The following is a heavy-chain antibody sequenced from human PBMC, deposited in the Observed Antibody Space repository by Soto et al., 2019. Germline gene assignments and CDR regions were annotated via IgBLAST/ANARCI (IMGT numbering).Heavy chain of an antibody. CDR3: ARDWLVGAAAGRFDY. CDR1: GFTFSSYS. J-gene: IGHJ4*02. D-gene: IGHD6-13*01. Sequence: GGSLRLSCAASGFTFSSYSMNWVRQAPGKGLEWVSSISSSSSYIYYADSVKGRFTISRDNAKNSLYLQMNSLRAEDTAVYYCARDWLVGAAAGRFDYWGQGTLITVSS. V-gene: IGHV3-21*01. CDR2: ISSSSSYI.